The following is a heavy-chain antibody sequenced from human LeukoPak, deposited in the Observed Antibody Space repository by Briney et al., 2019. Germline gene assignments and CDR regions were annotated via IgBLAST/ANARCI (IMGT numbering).Heavy chain of an antibody. J-gene: IGHJ1*01. V-gene: IGHV4-39*07. Sequence: SETLSLTCTVSGGSISSSSYYWGWIRQPPGKGLEWIGEINHSGSTNYNPSLKSRVTISVDTSKNQFSLKLSSVTAADTAVYYCARVLRTPARRAEYFQHWGQGTLVTVSS. CDR3: ARVLRTPARRAEYFQH. CDR1: GGSISSSSYY. CDR2: INHSGST.